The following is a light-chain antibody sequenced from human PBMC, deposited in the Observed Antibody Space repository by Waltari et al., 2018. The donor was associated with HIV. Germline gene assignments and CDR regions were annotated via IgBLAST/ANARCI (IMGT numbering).Light chain of an antibody. V-gene: IGLV1-44*01. Sequence: QSVLTPPPSASGTPGQRVTSSCSRSSSNIGRNTVNWYQQLPGTAPKLLIYSNNQRPSGVPDRFSGSKSGTSASLAISGLQSEDEADYYCAAWDDSLNGVVFGGGTKLTVL. CDR2: SNN. J-gene: IGLJ2*01. CDR3: AAWDDSLNGVV. CDR1: SSNIGRNT.